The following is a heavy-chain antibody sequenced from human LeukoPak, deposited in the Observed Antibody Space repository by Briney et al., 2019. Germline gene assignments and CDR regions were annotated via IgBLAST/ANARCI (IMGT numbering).Heavy chain of an antibody. CDR3: ARGLSHEILTGYDY. J-gene: IGHJ4*02. CDR2: MNTNSGGT. CDR1: GYTFTNYG. D-gene: IGHD3-9*01. V-gene: IGHV1-2*02. Sequence: ASVKVSCKASGYTFTNYGFTWVRQAPGQGLEWMGWMNTNSGGTDYALKFQGRVTMTRDTSITTAYMDMSGLTSDDTAIYYCARGLSHEILTGYDYWGQGTLVTVSS.